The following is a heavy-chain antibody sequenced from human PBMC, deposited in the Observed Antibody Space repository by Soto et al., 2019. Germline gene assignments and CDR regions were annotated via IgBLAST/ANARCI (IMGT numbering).Heavy chain of an antibody. CDR3: AREQLGYCSGGSCYSS. J-gene: IGHJ4*02. V-gene: IGHV4-30-4*01. CDR2: IYYSGST. D-gene: IGHD2-15*01. CDR1: GGSISSGDYY. Sequence: QVQLQESGPGLVKPSQTLALTCTVSGGSISSGDYYWSWIRQPPGKGLEWIGYIYYSGSTYYNPSLKSRVTISVDTSKDQFSLKRSSVTAADTAVYYCAREQLGYCSGGSCYSSWGQGTLVTVSS.